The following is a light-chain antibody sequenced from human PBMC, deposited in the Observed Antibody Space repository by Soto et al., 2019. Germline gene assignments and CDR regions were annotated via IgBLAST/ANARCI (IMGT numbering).Light chain of an antibody. CDR1: SSDVGGYNY. CDR2: EVS. J-gene: IGLJ1*01. CDR3: SSYSGSNNFGV. V-gene: IGLV2-8*01. Sequence: QSALTQPPSASGSPGQSVTISCTGTSSDVGGYNYVSWYQQHPGKAPKLMIYEVSKRPSGVPYRFSGSKSGNTASLTVSGRQAEDEADYYCSSYSGSNNFGVFGTGTKVTVL.